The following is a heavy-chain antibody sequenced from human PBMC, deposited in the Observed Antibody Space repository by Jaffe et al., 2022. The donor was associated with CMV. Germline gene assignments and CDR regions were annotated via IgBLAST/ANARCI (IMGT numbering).Heavy chain of an antibody. CDR1: GFTFKTYE. V-gene: IGHV3-48*03. Sequence: EVQMVESGGALVQPGGSLRLSCATSGFTFKTYEMYWVRQAPGKGLEWLSYISSSGSRVYYAESVKGRFTISRDNAKKSLYLQMNTLRAEDTAVYYCARDRGGRYPGGLGYWGQGTLVTVSS. J-gene: IGHJ4*02. CDR2: ISSSGSRV. CDR3: ARDRGGRYPGGLGY. D-gene: IGHD1-26*01.